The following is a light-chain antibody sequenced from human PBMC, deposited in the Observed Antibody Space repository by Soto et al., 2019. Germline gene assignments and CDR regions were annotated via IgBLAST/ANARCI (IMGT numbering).Light chain of an antibody. J-gene: IGKJ2*01. V-gene: IGKV2-30*02. CDR1: QSLVHSDGNTY. CDR2: KVS. CDR3: MQGTHWPPYT. Sequence: DVVMTQSPLSLPVTLGQPASISCRSSQSLVHSDGNTYLNWFHQRPGQSPRRLIYKVSNRGSGVPDRFSGSGSDTDFTLKISGVEAVDVGVYYCMQGTHWPPYTFGQGTKVDIK.